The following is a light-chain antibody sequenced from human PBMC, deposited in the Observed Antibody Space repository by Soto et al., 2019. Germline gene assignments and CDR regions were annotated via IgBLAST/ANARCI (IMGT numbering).Light chain of an antibody. Sequence: SALAQPPSASGSPGQSVTISCTGTSSDVGGYNYISWYQQHPGKAPKLMIYEVSKRPSGVPDRFSGSTSGNTASLTVSGPQAEDEADYFCSSYAGSSHYVFGTGTKVTVL. CDR2: EVS. CDR3: SSYAGSSHYV. J-gene: IGLJ1*01. V-gene: IGLV2-8*01. CDR1: SSDVGGYNY.